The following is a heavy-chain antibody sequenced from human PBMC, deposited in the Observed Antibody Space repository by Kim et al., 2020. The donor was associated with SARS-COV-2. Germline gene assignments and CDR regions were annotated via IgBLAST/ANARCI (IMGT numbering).Heavy chain of an antibody. D-gene: IGHD5-12*01. Sequence: TYTPSLKSRVTISVDKSKNQFSLKLSSVTAADTAVYYCARIYSGYDFFDYWGQGTLVTVSS. J-gene: IGHJ4*02. V-gene: IGHV4-4*02. CDR3: ARIYSGYDFFDY.